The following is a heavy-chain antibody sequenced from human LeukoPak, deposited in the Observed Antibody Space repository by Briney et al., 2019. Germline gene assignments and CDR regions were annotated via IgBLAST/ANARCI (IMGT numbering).Heavy chain of an antibody. V-gene: IGHV3-49*04. D-gene: IGHD1-26*01. CDR1: GFTFGDYA. Sequence: GGSLRLSCTGSGFTFGDYALTWVRQAPGKRLEWVGLIRTQTYGETREYAASVKGRFSFSRDDSKNITYLRMSSLKTEDTATYYCTLWREDSAGFSPLDFWGQGTLVTVSS. J-gene: IGHJ4*02. CDR2: IRTQTYGETR. CDR3: TLWREDSAGFSPLDF.